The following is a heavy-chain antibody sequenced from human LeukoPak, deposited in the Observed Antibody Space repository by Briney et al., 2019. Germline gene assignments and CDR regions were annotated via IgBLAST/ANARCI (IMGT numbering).Heavy chain of an antibody. CDR2: INNDGTSA. CDR1: GFPFSTYW. CDR3: ARGASSWFDP. D-gene: IGHD6-13*01. Sequence: GGSLRLSCAASGFPFSTYWMHWVRQAPGKGLVWASRINNDGTSAAYADSVKGRFTISRDNAKNTLYLQMNSLRAEDTAVYYCARGASSWFDPWGQGTLVTVSS. V-gene: IGHV3-74*01. J-gene: IGHJ5*02.